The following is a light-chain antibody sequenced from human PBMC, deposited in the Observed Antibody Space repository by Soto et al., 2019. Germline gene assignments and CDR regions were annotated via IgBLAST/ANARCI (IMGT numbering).Light chain of an antibody. J-gene: IGLJ1*01. Sequence: QSVLTQPASVSGSPGQSITISCTGTGSDVGGYNYVSWYQQHPGKAPKLMIYEVSNRPSGVSNRFSGSKSGNTASLTISGLQAEDEADYYCSSYTSSSTLEVFGTGTKVTV. V-gene: IGLV2-14*01. CDR1: GSDVGGYNY. CDR3: SSYTSSSTLEV. CDR2: EVS.